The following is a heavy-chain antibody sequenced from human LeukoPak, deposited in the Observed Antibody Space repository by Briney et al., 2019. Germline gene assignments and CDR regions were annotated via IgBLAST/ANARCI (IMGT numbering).Heavy chain of an antibody. V-gene: IGHV1-18*01. CDR2: ISAYNGNT. CDR1: GYTFTSYG. Sequence: ASVKVSCKASGYTFTSYGVTWVRQAPGQGLEWMGWISAYNGNTNYPQKLQGRVTMTTDTSTSTAYMELGSLRSDDTAVYYCARDDILGAAPDYWGQGTRVTVSS. D-gene: IGHD1-26*01. CDR3: ARDDILGAAPDY. J-gene: IGHJ4*02.